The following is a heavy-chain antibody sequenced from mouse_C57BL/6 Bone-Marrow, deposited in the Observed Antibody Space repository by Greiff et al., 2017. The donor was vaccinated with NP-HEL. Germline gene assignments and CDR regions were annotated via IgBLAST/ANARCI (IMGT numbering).Heavy chain of an antibody. CDR2: ISNLAYSI. CDR3: ARGGTGFAY. V-gene: IGHV5-15*01. J-gene: IGHJ3*01. Sequence: EVKLVESGGGLVQPGGSLKLSCAASGFTFSDYGMAWVRQAPRKGPEWVAFISNLAYSIYYAATVTGRFTISRENAKNTLYLKMSSLRSEDAAMYYCARGGTGFAYWGQGTLVTVSA. CDR1: GFTFSDYG. D-gene: IGHD3-3*01.